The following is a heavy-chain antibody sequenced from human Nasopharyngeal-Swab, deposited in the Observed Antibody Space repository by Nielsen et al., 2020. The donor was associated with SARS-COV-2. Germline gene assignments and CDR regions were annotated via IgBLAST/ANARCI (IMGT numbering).Heavy chain of an antibody. CDR2: IWYDGSSK. V-gene: IGHV3-33*01. CDR1: GFTFSSYG. J-gene: IGHJ4*02. D-gene: IGHD6-13*01. CDR3: ARDLGGAAAGTDY. Sequence: GESLKISCAASGFTFSSYGMHWVRQAPGKGLEWVAVIWYDGSSKYYADSVKGRFTISRDNSKNTLYLQMNSLRAEDTAVYYCARDLGGAAAGTDYWGQGTLVTVSS.